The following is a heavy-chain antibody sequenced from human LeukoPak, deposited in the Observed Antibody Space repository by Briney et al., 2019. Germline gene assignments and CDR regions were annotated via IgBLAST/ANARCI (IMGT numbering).Heavy chain of an antibody. V-gene: IGHV1-69*04. D-gene: IGHD3-10*01. Sequence: SVKASCKATAGTFSSYAISWVRQAHGQGIEWKGRIIPILGKGNYAQKFQGRVTITADNSTSTAYMELSSLRSEDTAVYYCARDSTGLLWFGDLMPGAFDIWGQGTMVTVSS. CDR3: ARDSTGLLWFGDLMPGAFDI. J-gene: IGHJ3*02. CDR2: IIPILGKG. CDR1: AGTFSSYA.